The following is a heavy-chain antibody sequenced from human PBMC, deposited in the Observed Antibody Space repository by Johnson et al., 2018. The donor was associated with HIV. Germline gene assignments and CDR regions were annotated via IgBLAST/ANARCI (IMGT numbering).Heavy chain of an antibody. D-gene: IGHD5-24*01. J-gene: IGHJ3*02. CDR1: EFTVSSNY. Sequence: ELLVESGGGLVQPGGSLRLSCAASEFTVSSNYMSWVRQAPGKGLEWVSVIYSGGSTYYADSVKGRFTISRDNSKHTLYLQMNNLRAGDTAVYFCARESRDGPNLRAFDIWGQGTTVIVSS. CDR2: IYSGGST. V-gene: IGHV3-66*01. CDR3: ARESRDGPNLRAFDI.